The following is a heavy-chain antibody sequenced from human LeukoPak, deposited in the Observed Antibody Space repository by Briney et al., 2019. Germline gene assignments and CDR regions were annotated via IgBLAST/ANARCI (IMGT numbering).Heavy chain of an antibody. CDR2: VYTSGNT. CDR1: GGSISSGSYY. J-gene: IGHJ4*02. V-gene: IGHV4-61*02. Sequence: SETLSLTCTVSGGSISSGSYYWSWIRQPAGRGLEWIGRVYTSGNTNCNPSLKSRVTISVDTSKNQFSLKLSSVTAADTAVYYCARVGGAHYGPFDYWGQGTLVTVSS. D-gene: IGHD3-10*01. CDR3: ARVGGAHYGPFDY.